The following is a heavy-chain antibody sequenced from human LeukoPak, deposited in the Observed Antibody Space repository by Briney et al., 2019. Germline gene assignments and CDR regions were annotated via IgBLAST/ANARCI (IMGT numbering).Heavy chain of an antibody. D-gene: IGHD5-24*01. CDR2: INSDGSST. CDR1: GFTFSSYW. Sequence: GGSLRLSRAASGFTFSSYWMHWVRQAPGKGLVWVSRINSDGSSTSYADSVKGRFTISRDNAKNTLYLQMNSLRAEDTAVYYCAREGWLQLIAFDIWGQGTMVTVSS. CDR3: AREGWLQLIAFDI. J-gene: IGHJ3*02. V-gene: IGHV3-74*01.